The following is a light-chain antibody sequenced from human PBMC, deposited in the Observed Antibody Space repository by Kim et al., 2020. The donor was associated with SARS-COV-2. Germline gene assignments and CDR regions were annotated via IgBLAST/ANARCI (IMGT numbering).Light chain of an antibody. V-gene: IGKV3-20*01. CDR1: QSVSSSY. Sequence: LSCTPGERAPLSCRASQSVSSSYLAWYQQKPGQAPRLLIYGASSRATGIPDRFSGSGSGTDFTLTISRLEPEDFAVYYCQQYGSSPFGQGTKLEI. J-gene: IGKJ2*01. CDR2: GAS. CDR3: QQYGSSP.